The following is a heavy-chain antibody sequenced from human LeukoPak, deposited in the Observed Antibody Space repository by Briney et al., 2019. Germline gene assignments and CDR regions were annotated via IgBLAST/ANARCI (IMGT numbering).Heavy chain of an antibody. V-gene: IGHV3-7*01. J-gene: IGHJ3*01. Sequence: GGSLRLSCAASGFTFSSYAMSWVRQAPGKGLEWVANIKQDGSEKYYVDSVKGRFTISRDNAKNSLYLQMNSLRAEDTAVYYCARVPAMDFAFFSWGQGTMVTVSS. CDR3: ARVPAMDFAFFS. D-gene: IGHD5-18*01. CDR1: GFTFSSYA. CDR2: IKQDGSEK.